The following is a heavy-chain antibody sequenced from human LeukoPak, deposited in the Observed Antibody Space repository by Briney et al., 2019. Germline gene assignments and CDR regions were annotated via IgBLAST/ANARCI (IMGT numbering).Heavy chain of an antibody. D-gene: IGHD5-18*01. CDR2: IYYSGST. CDR1: GGSISSGEYY. Sequence: TLSLTCTVSGGSISSGEYYWSWIRQRPGKGLEWIGYIYYSGSTYYNPSLKSRVTISVDTSKNQFSLKLSSVTAADTAVYYCARAHGGYSYGNFDYWGQGTLVTVSS. V-gene: IGHV4-31*03. CDR3: ARAHGGYSYGNFDY. J-gene: IGHJ4*02.